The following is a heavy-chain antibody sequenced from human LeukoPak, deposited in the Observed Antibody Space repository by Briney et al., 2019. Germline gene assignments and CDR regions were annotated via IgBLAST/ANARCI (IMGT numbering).Heavy chain of an antibody. D-gene: IGHD4-17*01. CDR3: ARTYGDYPYYFDY. CDR1: GGSISSSSYY. V-gene: IGHV4-39*07. Sequence: SETLSLTCTVSGGSISSSSYYWGWIRQPPGKGLDWIGSIYYSGSTYYNPSLKSRVTISVDTSKNQFSLKLSSVTAADTAVYYCARTYGDYPYYFDYWGQGTLVTVSS. J-gene: IGHJ4*02. CDR2: IYYSGST.